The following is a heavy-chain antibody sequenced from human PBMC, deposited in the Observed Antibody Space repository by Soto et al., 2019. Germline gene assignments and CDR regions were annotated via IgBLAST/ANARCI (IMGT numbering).Heavy chain of an antibody. CDR2: INHSGST. CDR1: GGSFSGYY. J-gene: IGHJ6*02. D-gene: IGHD3-16*02. Sequence: SETLSLTCAVYGGSFSGYYWSWIRQPPGKGLEWIGEINHSGSTNYNPSLKSRVTISVDTSKNQFSLKLSSVTAADTAVYYCARKGGMITFGGVIVASPYYYYGMDVWGQGTTVTVSS. V-gene: IGHV4-34*01. CDR3: ARKGGMITFGGVIVASPYYYYGMDV.